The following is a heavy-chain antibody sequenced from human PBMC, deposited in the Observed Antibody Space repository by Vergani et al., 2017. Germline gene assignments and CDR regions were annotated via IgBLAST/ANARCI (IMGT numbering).Heavy chain of an antibody. D-gene: IGHD3-3*01. CDR3: ASNAXYYDFWSGYYTNYPNFDY. CDR1: GFTFSSYW. CDR2: IKQDGSEK. J-gene: IGHJ4*02. V-gene: IGHV3-7*01. Sequence: EVQLVESGGGLVQPGGSLKLSCAASGFTFSSYWMSWVRQAPGKGLEWVANIKQDGSEKYYVDSVKGRFTISRDNAKNSLYLQMNSLRAEDTAVYYCASNAXYYDFWSGYYTNYPNFDYWGQGTLVTVSS.